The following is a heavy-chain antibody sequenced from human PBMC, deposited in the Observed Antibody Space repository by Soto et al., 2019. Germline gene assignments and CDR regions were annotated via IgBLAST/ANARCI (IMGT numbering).Heavy chain of an antibody. CDR2: ISYDGSNK. CDR1: GFTFSSYG. CDR3: AKDLRAPPDAFDI. D-gene: IGHD3-10*01. J-gene: IGHJ3*02. Sequence: GGSLRLSCAASGFTFSSYGMHWVRQAPGKGLEWVAVISYDGSNKYYADSVKGRFTISRDNSKNTLYLQMNSLRAEDTAVYYCAKDLRAPPDAFDIWGQGTMVTVSS. V-gene: IGHV3-30*18.